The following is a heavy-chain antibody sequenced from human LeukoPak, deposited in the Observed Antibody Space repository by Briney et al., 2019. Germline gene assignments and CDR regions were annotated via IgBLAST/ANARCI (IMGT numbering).Heavy chain of an antibody. CDR1: GFTVTNYA. J-gene: IGHJ4*02. V-gene: IGHV3-23*01. CDR2: ISGRDDST. Sequence: GASLRLSCAVSGFTVTNYAMYWVRQAPGKGLEWVSAISGRDDSTYYADSVKGRFTISRDTSKNTLFLQMNSLRAEDTAVYYCAKWGDYDILTGYYDPDYWGQGTLVTVSS. D-gene: IGHD3-9*01. CDR3: AKWGDYDILTGYYDPDY.